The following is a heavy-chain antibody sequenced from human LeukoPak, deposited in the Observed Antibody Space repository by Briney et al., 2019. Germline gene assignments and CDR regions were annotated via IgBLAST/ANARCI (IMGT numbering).Heavy chain of an antibody. CDR1: GYTFTSYY. Sequence: GASVKVSCKASGYTFTSYYMHWVRQAPGQGLEWMGWISPKGDGAKYAQKFQGRVTMTRDTSISTAYMELSSLRSDDTAVYYCARGDRYYDTSGYRSFDHWGQGTLVTVSS. V-gene: IGHV1-2*02. CDR3: ARGDRYYDTSGYRSFDH. CDR2: ISPKGDGA. J-gene: IGHJ4*02. D-gene: IGHD3-22*01.